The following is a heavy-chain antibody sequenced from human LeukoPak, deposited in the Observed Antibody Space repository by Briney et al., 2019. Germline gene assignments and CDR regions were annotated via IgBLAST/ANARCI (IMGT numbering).Heavy chain of an antibody. D-gene: IGHD2-2*01. CDR2: IYYSGST. Sequence: SETLSLTCTVSGGSISSYYWSWIRQPPGKGLEWIGYIYYSGSTNYNPSLKSRVTISVDTSKNQFSLKLSSVTAADTAVYYCARDTGYCSSTSCNESWFDPWGQGTLVIVSS. V-gene: IGHV4-59*01. J-gene: IGHJ5*02. CDR3: ARDTGYCSSTSCNESWFDP. CDR1: GGSISSYY.